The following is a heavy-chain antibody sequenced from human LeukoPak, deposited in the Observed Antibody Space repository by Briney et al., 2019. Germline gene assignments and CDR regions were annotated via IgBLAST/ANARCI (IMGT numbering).Heavy chain of an antibody. CDR3: ARGTRLSAPFDY. CDR2: INRSGGST. V-gene: IGHV1-46*01. Sequence: ASVKVSCKASGYTFTSYYMHWVRQAPGQGLEWMGIINRSGGSTSYAEKFQGRVTMTRDMSTSTVYMELSSLRSEDTAVYYCARGTRLSAPFDYWGQGTLVTVSS. J-gene: IGHJ4*02. CDR1: GYTFTSYY. D-gene: IGHD6-25*01.